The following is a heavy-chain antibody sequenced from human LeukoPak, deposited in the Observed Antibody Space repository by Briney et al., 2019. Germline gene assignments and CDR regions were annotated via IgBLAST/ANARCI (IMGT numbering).Heavy chain of an antibody. CDR1: GFTFSSYS. V-gene: IGHV3-21*01. Sequence: GGSLRLSCAASGFTFSSYSMNWVRQAPGKGLEWVSSISSSSSYIYYADSVKDRFTISRDNAKNSLYLQMNSLRAEDTAVYYCARLSLTRGYSGYLDYWGQGTLVTVSS. J-gene: IGHJ4*02. D-gene: IGHD5-12*01. CDR2: ISSSSSYI. CDR3: ARLSLTRGYSGYLDY.